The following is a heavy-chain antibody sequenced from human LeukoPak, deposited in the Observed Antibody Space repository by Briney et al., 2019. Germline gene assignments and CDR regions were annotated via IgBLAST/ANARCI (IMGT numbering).Heavy chain of an antibody. CDR2: INPNSGGT. CDR3: ARGTAMVYYFDY. J-gene: IGHJ4*02. V-gene: IGHV1-2*02. CDR1: GYTFTGYY. D-gene: IGHD5-18*01. Sequence: ASVKVSCKASGYTFTGYYMHWVRQAPGQGLEWMGWINPNSGGTNYAQKFQGRVTMTRDTSISTAYMELSRLRSDDAAVYYCARGTAMVYYFDYWGQGTLVAVSS.